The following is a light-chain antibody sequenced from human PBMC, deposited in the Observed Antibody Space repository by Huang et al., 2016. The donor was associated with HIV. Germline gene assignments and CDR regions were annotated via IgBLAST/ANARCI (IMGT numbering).Light chain of an antibody. V-gene: IGKV3D-11*02. J-gene: IGKJ4*01. CDR3: QQRSNWHPLS. CDR1: QSVGSV. Sequence: EIVLTQSPATLSLSPGEKANLSGRASQSVGSVAWYQQKPGQGPRLLIYDGANRATGIPARFSGSWPGTDFTLTISSLEPEDFAVYYFQQRSNWHPLSFGGGTKVEIK. CDR2: DGA.